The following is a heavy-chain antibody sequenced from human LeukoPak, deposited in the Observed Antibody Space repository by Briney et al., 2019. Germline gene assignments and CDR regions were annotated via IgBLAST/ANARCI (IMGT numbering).Heavy chain of an antibody. CDR3: ARGASGYSYG. Sequence: PGGSLRLSCAASGFMFSSNWMSWVRLAPGKGLEWVANIKEDGTETYYVDSVKGRFTISRDNAKNSLYLQMNSLRVEDTAVYYCARGASGYSYGWGQGTLVTVSS. J-gene: IGHJ4*02. D-gene: IGHD5-18*01. V-gene: IGHV3-7*03. CDR1: GFMFSSNW. CDR2: IKEDGTET.